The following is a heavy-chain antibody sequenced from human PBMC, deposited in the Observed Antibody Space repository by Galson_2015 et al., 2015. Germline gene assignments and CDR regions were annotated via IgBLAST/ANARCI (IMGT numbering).Heavy chain of an antibody. V-gene: IGHV5-51*01. CDR3: APTPGAYWSSTSCYFLDY. CDR2: IYPGDSDT. J-gene: IGHJ4*02. CDR1: GYSFTSYW. Sequence: QSGAEVKKPGESLKISCKSSGYSFTSYWLGWVRQMPGKGLEWMGIIYPGDSDTRYSPSFQGQVTISADKSISTAHLQWSSLKASDTAMYYCAPTPGAYWSSTSCYFLDYWGQGTLVTVSS. D-gene: IGHD2-2*01.